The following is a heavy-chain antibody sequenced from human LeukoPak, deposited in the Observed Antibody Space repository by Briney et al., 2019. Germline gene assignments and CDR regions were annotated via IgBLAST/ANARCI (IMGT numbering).Heavy chain of an antibody. CDR2: ISYDGSNK. Sequence: GGSLRLSCAASGFTFSSYGMHWVRQAPGKGLEWVAVISYDGSNKYYADSVKGRFTISRDNSKNTLYLQMNSLRAEDTTVYYCAKGGVLRFFTAAFDIWGQGTMVTVSS. V-gene: IGHV3-30*18. CDR3: AKGGVLRFFTAAFDI. J-gene: IGHJ3*02. CDR1: GFTFSSYG. D-gene: IGHD3-3*01.